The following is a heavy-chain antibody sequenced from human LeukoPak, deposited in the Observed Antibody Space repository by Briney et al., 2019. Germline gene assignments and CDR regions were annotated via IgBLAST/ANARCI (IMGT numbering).Heavy chain of an antibody. D-gene: IGHD3-22*01. CDR2: IKRDGSEK. Sequence: GGSLRLSCAASGFTFSSYWMSWVRQAPGKGLEWVANIKRDGSEKYYVDSVKGRFAIYRDNAKHSLYLQMDSLRAEDTAVYYCARGPTSLPKIRVDSSGYKKLVDQNAFDAWGQGTMVTVSS. J-gene: IGHJ3*01. CDR1: GFTFSSYW. CDR3: ARGPTSLPKIRVDSSGYKKLVDQNAFDA. V-gene: IGHV3-7*01.